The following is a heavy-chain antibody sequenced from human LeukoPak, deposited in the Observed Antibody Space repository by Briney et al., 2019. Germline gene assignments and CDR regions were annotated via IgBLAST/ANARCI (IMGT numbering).Heavy chain of an antibody. Sequence: SETLSLTCTVSGGSISSSSYYWGWIRQPPGKGLEWIGRIYYRGSTYYKPSLKSRVTISVDRSKNQFSLQLSSVTAADTAVYYCARDPSGAFDIWGQGPMVTVSS. V-gene: IGHV4-39*01. CDR3: ARDPSGAFDI. CDR2: IYYRGST. J-gene: IGHJ3*02. CDR1: GGSISSSSYY.